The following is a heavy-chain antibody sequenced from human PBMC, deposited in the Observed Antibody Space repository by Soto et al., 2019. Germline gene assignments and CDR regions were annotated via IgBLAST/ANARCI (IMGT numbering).Heavy chain of an antibody. CDR1: GFTFSSYA. Sequence: PGGSLRLSCAASGFTFSSYAMSWVRQAPGKGLEWVSAISGSGGSTYYADSVKGRFTISRDNSKNTLYLQMNSLRAEDTAVYYCAKGGPYYYDSSGYEALYWGQGTLVTVSS. V-gene: IGHV3-23*01. J-gene: IGHJ4*02. CDR2: ISGSGGST. CDR3: AKGGPYYYDSSGYEALY. D-gene: IGHD3-22*01.